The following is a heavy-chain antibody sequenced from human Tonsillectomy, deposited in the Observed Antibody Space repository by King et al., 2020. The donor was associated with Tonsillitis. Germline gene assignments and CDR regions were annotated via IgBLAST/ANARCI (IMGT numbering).Heavy chain of an antibody. J-gene: IGHJ4*02. CDR2: INHSGST. CDR1: GGSFSDYY. V-gene: IGHV4-34*01. Sequence: VQLQQWGAGLLKPSETLSLTCAVYGGSFSDYYWSWIRQPPGKGLEWIGEINHSGSTNYNPSLKSRVTISVDTSKNQFSLRLSSVTAADTAVYYCARVLPVNYDDVWGSRRNSRATFDYWGQGTLVTVSS. D-gene: IGHD3-16*01. CDR3: ARVLPVNYDDVWGSRRNSRATFDY.